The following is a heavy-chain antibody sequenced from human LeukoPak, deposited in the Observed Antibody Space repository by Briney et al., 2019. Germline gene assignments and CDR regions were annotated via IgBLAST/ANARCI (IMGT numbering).Heavy chain of an antibody. D-gene: IGHD6-13*01. J-gene: IGHJ4*02. CDR3: ARDPIIPADGTGY. CDR1: GGSISDYY. CDR2: IYYSGST. Sequence: SETLSLTCTVSGGSISDYYWSWIRQPPGKGLEWIGYIYYSGSTSYNPSLKSRVTISVDRSKNPFSLKLSYVTAADTAVYYCARDPIIPADGTGYWGQGTLVTVSS. V-gene: IGHV4-59*12.